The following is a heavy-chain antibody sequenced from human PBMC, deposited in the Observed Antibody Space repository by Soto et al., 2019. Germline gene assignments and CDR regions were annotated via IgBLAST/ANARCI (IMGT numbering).Heavy chain of an antibody. V-gene: IGHV3-23*01. CDR2: ISGSGGST. J-gene: IGHJ4*02. CDR1: GFTFSSYA. Sequence: GGSLRLSCAASGFTFSSYAMSWVRQAPGKGLEWVSAISGSGGSTYYADSVKGRFTISRDNSKNTLYLQMNSLRAEDTAVYYCAKDWYEFWSGYSGFDSWGQGTLVTVCS. CDR3: AKDWYEFWSGYSGFDS. D-gene: IGHD3-3*01.